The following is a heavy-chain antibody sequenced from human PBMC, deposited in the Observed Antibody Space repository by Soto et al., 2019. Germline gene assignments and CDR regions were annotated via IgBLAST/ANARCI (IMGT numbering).Heavy chain of an antibody. CDR1: GFTFSSYA. J-gene: IGHJ6*02. D-gene: IGHD3-10*01. V-gene: IGHV3-30-3*01. CDR3: ARDDNPTYYGSGLSIRYYYYGMDV. Sequence: QVQLVESGGGVVQPGRSLRLSCAASGFTFSSYAMHWVRQAPGKGLEWVAVISYDGSNKYYADSVKGRFTISRDNSKNTLYLQMNSLRAEDTAVYYCARDDNPTYYGSGLSIRYYYYGMDVWGQGTTVTVSS. CDR2: ISYDGSNK.